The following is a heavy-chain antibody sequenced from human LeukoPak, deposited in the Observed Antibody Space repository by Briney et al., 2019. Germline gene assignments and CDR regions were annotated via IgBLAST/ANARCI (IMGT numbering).Heavy chain of an antibody. CDR3: ARHEGATGFDI. CDR2: IYYSGST. CDR1: GGSISSSSYY. V-gene: IGHV4-39*01. Sequence: PSETLSLTCTVSGGSISSSSYYWGWIRQPPGKGLEWIGSIYYSGSTYYNPSLKSRVTISVDTSKNQFSLKLSSVTAADTAVYYCARHEGATGFDIWGQGTMVTVSS. D-gene: IGHD1-26*01. J-gene: IGHJ3*02.